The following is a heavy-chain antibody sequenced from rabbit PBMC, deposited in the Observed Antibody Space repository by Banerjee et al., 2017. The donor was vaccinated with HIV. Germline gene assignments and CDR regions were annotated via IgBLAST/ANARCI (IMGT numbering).Heavy chain of an antibody. V-gene: IGHV1S7*01. Sequence: QLVESGGGLVQPGGSLKLSCKASRFDFSTYSMSWVRQAPGKGLEWIGYIVPIFGVTYYASWVNGRFTISSHNAQNTLYLQLNSLTAADTATYFCASAYSDIYFNLWGPGTLVTVS. D-gene: IGHD6-1*01. CDR2: IVPIFGVT. CDR1: RFDFSTYS. CDR3: ASAYSDIYFNL. J-gene: IGHJ4*01.